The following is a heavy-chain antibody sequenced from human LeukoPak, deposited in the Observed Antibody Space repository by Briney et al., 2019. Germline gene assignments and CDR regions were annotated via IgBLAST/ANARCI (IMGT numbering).Heavy chain of an antibody. Sequence: GGSLRLSCAASGFTFSSYAMHWVRQAPGKGLEWVSAISGSGGSTYYADSVKGRFTISRDNSKNTLYLQMNSLRAEDTAVYYCAKDPDYDSSGYYYVDYFDYWGQGTLVTVSS. D-gene: IGHD3-22*01. J-gene: IGHJ4*02. CDR2: ISGSGGST. V-gene: IGHV3-23*01. CDR1: GFTFSSYA. CDR3: AKDPDYDSSGYYYVDYFDY.